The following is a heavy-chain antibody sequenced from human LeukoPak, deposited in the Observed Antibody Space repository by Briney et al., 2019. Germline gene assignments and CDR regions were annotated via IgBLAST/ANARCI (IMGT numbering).Heavy chain of an antibody. J-gene: IGHJ6*03. CDR3: ARGVYGDYYMDV. CDR1: GGSINSSTYY. Sequence: SETLSLTCTVSGGSINSSTYYWGWIRQPPGKGLEWIGSIYYSGTTYYNPSLKSRVTISVDTSKNQFSLKLSSVTAADTAVYYCARGVYGDYYMDVWGKGTTVTISS. V-gene: IGHV4-39*07. CDR2: IYYSGTT. D-gene: IGHD4-17*01.